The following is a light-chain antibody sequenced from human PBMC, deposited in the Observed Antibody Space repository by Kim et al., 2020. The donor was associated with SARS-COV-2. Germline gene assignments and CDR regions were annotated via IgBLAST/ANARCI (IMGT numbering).Light chain of an antibody. CDR2: GAS. V-gene: IGKV1-39*01. J-gene: IGKJ2*01. CDR3: QQTYST. Sequence: DIQMTQSPSSLSASVGDRVTITCRASQTIKTYLNWYQQKPGKAPKLLIYGASNLQSGVPSRFSGGGSGTEFTLTISSLQPEDSATYYCQQTYSTFGQGTSWRS. CDR1: QTIKTY.